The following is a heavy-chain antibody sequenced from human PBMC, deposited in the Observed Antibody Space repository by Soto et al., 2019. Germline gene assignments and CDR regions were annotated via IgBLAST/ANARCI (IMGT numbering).Heavy chain of an antibody. J-gene: IGHJ5*02. Sequence: EVQLVESGGGLVQPGGSLKLSCAASGFTFSGSAMHWVRQASGKGLEWVGRIRSKANSYATAYAASVKGRFTISRDDSKNTAYLQMNSLKTEDTAVYYCTRRRYSSGWYNWFDPWGQGTLVTVSS. CDR2: IRSKANSYAT. CDR3: TRRRYSSGWYNWFDP. D-gene: IGHD6-19*01. CDR1: GFTFSGSA. V-gene: IGHV3-73*02.